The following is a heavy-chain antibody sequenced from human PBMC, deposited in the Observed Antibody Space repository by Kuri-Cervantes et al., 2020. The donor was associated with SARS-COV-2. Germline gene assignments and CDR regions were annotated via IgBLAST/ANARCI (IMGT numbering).Heavy chain of an antibody. Sequence: GESLKISCAASGFTFSSYGMHWVRQAPGKGLEWVAFIRYDGSNKYYADSVKGRFTISRDNSKNTLHLQMNSLRVEDTAVYYCAKVALLWFGEFFNYFDYWGQGTLVTVSS. CDR3: AKVALLWFGEFFNYFDY. CDR1: GFTFSSYG. CDR2: IRYDGSNK. V-gene: IGHV3-30*02. J-gene: IGHJ4*02. D-gene: IGHD3-10*01.